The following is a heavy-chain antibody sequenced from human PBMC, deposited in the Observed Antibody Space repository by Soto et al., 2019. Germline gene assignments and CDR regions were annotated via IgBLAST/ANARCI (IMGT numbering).Heavy chain of an antibody. CDR3: ANTAAGSLYFDH. J-gene: IGHJ4*02. Sequence: SETLSLTCTVSGGSISSSSYYWGWIRQPPGKGPEWIGSIYYSGDTYYNPSFKTRVTISGDTSKNQFSLNLNSVTAADTAVCYCANTAAGSLYFDHWGQGTLVTAPQ. CDR1: GGSISSSSYY. D-gene: IGHD6-13*01. V-gene: IGHV4-39*01. CDR2: IYYSGDT.